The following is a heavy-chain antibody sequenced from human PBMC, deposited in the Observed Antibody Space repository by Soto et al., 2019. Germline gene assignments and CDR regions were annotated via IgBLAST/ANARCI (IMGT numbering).Heavy chain of an antibody. D-gene: IGHD6-25*01. Sequence: GASVKVSCKAFGYTFTIYYIHWVRQAPGQGLEWMGVINTSGGSPTYARKFQDRVTMTRDTSTSTVYMELSSLGSEDTAVYYCARGGRHSDYYYYYGMDVWGQGTTVTVSS. J-gene: IGHJ6*02. CDR2: INTSGGSP. CDR3: ARGGRHSDYYYYYGMDV. V-gene: IGHV1-46*01. CDR1: GYTFTIYY.